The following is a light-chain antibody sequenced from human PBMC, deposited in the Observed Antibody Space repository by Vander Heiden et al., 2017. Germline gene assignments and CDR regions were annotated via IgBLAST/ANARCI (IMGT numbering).Light chain of an antibody. Sequence: SSELPQPPSVSVSPGQTATITFSVDALPDQYSYWYQQEPGQAPLLMIYKDSERPSGIPERFSCSSSGTIISLTISCVQADDEAEYYCQSTDTTGTNVVFGGGTRLTVL. CDR1: ALPDQY. V-gene: IGLV3-25*03. J-gene: IGLJ2*01. CDR3: QSTDTTGTNVV. CDR2: KDS.